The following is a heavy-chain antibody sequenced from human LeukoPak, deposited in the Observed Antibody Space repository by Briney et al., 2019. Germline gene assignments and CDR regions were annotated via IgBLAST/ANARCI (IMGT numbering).Heavy chain of an antibody. CDR1: GFTFSSYA. CDR3: AKGFSYGFEY. J-gene: IGHJ4*02. CDR2: ISYDGSNK. Sequence: GGSLRLSCAASGFTFSSYAMHWVRQAPGKGLEWVAVISYDGSNKYYADSVKGRFTISRDNSKNTLYLQMKSLRAEDTAVYYCAKGFSYGFEYWGQGTLVTVSS. D-gene: IGHD5-18*01. V-gene: IGHV3-30-3*01.